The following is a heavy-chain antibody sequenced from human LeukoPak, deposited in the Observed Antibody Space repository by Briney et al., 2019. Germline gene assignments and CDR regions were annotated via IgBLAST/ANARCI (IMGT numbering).Heavy chain of an antibody. Sequence: GASVKVSCKASGGTFSSYAISWVRQAPGQGLEWMGGIIPIFGTANYAQKFQGRVTITTDESTSTAYMELSRLRSDDTAVYYCARGGWELLTRNAFDIWGQGTMVTVPS. CDR3: ARGGWELLTRNAFDI. V-gene: IGHV1-69*05. CDR1: GGTFSSYA. CDR2: IIPIFGTA. D-gene: IGHD1-26*01. J-gene: IGHJ3*02.